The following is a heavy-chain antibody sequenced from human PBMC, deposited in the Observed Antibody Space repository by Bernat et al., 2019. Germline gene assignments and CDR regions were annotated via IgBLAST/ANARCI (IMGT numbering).Heavy chain of an antibody. CDR2: INNSGSTT. CDR1: GITFSNYY. V-gene: IGHV3-11*01. D-gene: IGHD3-16*02. Sequence: VQLVESGGDLVKPGGSLRLSCAASGITFSNYYMSWVRQAPGKGLEWVSNINNSGSTTYYADSVKGRFTISRDNAKNSLYLEMNSLRDEDTAVYFCARFGVTFEYVIVEFWGQGTLVTVSS. J-gene: IGHJ4*02. CDR3: ARFGVTFEYVIVEF.